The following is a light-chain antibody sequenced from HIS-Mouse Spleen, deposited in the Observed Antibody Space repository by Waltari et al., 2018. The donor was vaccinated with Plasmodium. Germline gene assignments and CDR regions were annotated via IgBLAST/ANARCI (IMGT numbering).Light chain of an antibody. V-gene: IGLV1-47*01. CDR3: AAWDDSLSGV. CDR2: RNN. Sequence: QSVLTQPPSASGTPGQRVTISCSGSSSNIGSNYVYWYQQHPGTAPKLLIFRNNQRPSVVPDRFSGSKSGTSASLAISGLRSEDEADYYCAAWDDSLSGVFGGGTKLTVL. CDR1: SSNIGSNY. J-gene: IGLJ3*02.